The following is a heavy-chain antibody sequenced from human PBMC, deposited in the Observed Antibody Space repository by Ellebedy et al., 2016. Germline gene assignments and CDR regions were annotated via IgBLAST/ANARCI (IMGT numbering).Heavy chain of an antibody. CDR3: ALRWFGEN. V-gene: IGHV3-23*01. D-gene: IGHD3-10*01. J-gene: IGHJ4*02. CDR2: ISDSGGST. CDR1: GFTFRENA. Sequence: GESLKISXEASGFTFRENAMSWVRQAPGKGLEWVSVISDSGGSTFYADSVKGRFIISRDNSKNTVFLQMNSLRAEDTGVYYCALRWFGENWGQGTLVTVSS.